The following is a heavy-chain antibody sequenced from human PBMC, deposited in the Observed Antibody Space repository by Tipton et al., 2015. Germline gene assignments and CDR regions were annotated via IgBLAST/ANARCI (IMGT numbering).Heavy chain of an antibody. CDR1: GDSITSNY. Sequence: TLSLTCTVSGDSITSNYWNWVRQPPGKGLEWIGFINYSGSTNYNPSLKRRVIISVDTSKNQFSLKMSSVTAADTAVYYCARHRNYALWSGDPYEIDVWGQGTTVAVSS. CDR3: ARHRNYALWSGDPYEIDV. V-gene: IGHV4-59*01. CDR2: INYSGST. D-gene: IGHD3-3*01. J-gene: IGHJ6*02.